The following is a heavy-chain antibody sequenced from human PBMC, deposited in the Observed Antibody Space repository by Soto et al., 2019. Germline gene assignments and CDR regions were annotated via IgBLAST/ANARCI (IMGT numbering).Heavy chain of an antibody. CDR3: TRVLSISDV. V-gene: IGHV3-49*03. J-gene: IGHJ6*02. Sequence: PGGSLRLSCTASGFVFDDYAVSWFRQAPGKGLEWVGLIRNKAYGGTTQYAASVRGRFTISRDDSASTAYLQMDSLKTEDTAVYYCTRVLSISDVWGQGTTVTVSS. D-gene: IGHD3-3*01. CDR1: GFVFDDYA. CDR2: IRNKAYGGTT.